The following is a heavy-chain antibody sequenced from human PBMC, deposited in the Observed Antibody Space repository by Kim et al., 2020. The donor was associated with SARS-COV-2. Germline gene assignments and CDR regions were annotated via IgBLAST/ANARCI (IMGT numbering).Heavy chain of an antibody. V-gene: IGHV3-30-3*01. J-gene: IGHJ4*02. D-gene: IGHD2-2*02. CDR2: ISYDGSNK. CDR1: GFTFSSYA. Sequence: GGSLRLSCAASGFTFSSYAMHWVRQAPGKGLEWVAVISYDGSNKYYADSVKGRFTISRDNSKNTLYLQMNSLRAEDTAVYYCARWAVSYCSSTSCYSRSPGYWGQGTLVTVST. CDR3: ARWAVSYCSSTSCYSRSPGY.